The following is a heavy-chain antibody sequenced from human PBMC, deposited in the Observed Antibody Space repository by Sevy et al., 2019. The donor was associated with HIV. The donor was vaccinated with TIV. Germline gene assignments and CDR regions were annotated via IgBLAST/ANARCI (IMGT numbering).Heavy chain of an antibody. CDR2: IKQDGSEK. J-gene: IGHJ4*02. CDR1: GFTFSSYW. D-gene: IGHD2-15*01. CDR3: ARGARGGYCSGGSCYFDY. V-gene: IGHV3-7*01. Sequence: GGSLRLSCAASGFTFSSYWMSWVRQAPGKGLEWVANIKQDGSEKYYVDSLKGRFTISRDNAKNSLYLQMNSLRAEDTAVYYCARGARGGYCSGGSCYFDYWGQGTLVTVSS.